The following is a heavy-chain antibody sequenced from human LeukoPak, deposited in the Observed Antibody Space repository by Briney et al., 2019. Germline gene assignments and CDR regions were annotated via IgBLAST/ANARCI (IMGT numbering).Heavy chain of an antibody. V-gene: IGHV3-7*01. CDR3: ARALGVITFGGVIADDY. CDR2: IKQDGSEK. D-gene: IGHD3-16*02. CDR1: GFTVSSNY. J-gene: IGHJ4*02. Sequence: QSGGSLRLSCAASGFTVSSNYMSWVRQAPGKGLEWVANIKQDGSEKYYVDSVKGRFTISRDNAKNSLYLQMNSLRAEDTAVYYCARALGVITFGGVIADDYWGQGTLVTVSS.